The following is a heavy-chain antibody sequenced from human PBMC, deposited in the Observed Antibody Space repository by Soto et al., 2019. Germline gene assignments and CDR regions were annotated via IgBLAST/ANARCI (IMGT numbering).Heavy chain of an antibody. Sequence: SCAVSGVTLSNVWMNWVRQAPGKGPEWVARIKSKTDGGTADYAAPVKGRFTISRDDSENTLYLQMNSLKTEDTAVYYCSHGYYQYFNSWGQGTLVTVSS. CDR3: SHGYYQYFNS. V-gene: IGHV3-15*07. J-gene: IGHJ4*02. CDR2: IKSKTDGGTA. D-gene: IGHD5-18*01. CDR1: GVTLSNVW.